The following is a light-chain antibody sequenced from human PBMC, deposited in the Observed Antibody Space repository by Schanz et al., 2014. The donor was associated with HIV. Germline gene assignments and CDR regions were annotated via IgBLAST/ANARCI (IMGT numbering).Light chain of an antibody. CDR3: QQYSDWPPST. Sequence: EIVMTQSPATLYVSPGEGATLSCRASQSISNNLAWYQHKPGQAPRLLIYGAFTRATGIPVRFSGRGSGTEYTLTIIGRQAEDVALDYCQQYSDWPPSTFGQGTKVEIK. V-gene: IGKV3-15*01. CDR1: QSISNN. J-gene: IGKJ2*01. CDR2: GAF.